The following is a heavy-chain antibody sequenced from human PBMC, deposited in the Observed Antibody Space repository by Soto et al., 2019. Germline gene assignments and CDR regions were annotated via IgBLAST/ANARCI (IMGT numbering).Heavy chain of an antibody. D-gene: IGHD1-26*01. CDR2: ISNSGDTI. V-gene: IGHV3-23*01. CDR3: GKGRSYYYYYGVDV. Sequence: GGSLRLSCVASGFTFSYYTMSWVRQAPGKGLEWVSGISNSGDTIYYADAVKGRFTISRDNSKSTLYLQMNSLRAEDTAVYYCGKGRSYYYYYGVDVWGQGTTVTVSS. CDR1: GFTFSYYT. J-gene: IGHJ6*02.